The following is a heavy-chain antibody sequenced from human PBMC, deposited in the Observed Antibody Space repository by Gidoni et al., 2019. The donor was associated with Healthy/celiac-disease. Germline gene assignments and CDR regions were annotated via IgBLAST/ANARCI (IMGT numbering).Heavy chain of an antibody. J-gene: IGHJ3*02. CDR3: ARRASGSAAGTGAVDI. V-gene: IGHV1-69*06. CDR2: IIPICGTE. CDR1: GGTFSSYA. Sequence: QVQLVQSGAEVTKPGSSVKVSCKASGGTFSSYAIRWVRQAPGQGLEWMGGIIPICGTENYAQKFQGRVTITADKSTSTDYMGLSSLRSEDTAVYYCARRASGSAAGTGAVDIWGQGTMVTVSS. D-gene: IGHD6-13*01.